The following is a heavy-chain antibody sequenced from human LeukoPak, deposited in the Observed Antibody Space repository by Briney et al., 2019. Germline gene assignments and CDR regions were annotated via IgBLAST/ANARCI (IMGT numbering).Heavy chain of an antibody. CDR3: ARWRGYCSSTSCYGDIDY. J-gene: IGHJ4*02. V-gene: IGHV1-8*01. D-gene: IGHD2-2*01. CDR2: MNPTSGNT. CDR1: GYTFTSNY. Sequence: ASVKVFCKTSGYTFTSNYFNCGLQDIGQRLQWMGWMNPTSGNTGYAQKFQGRVTMTRNTSISTAYMELSSLRSEDTAVYYCARWRGYCSSTSCYGDIDYWGQGTLVTVSS.